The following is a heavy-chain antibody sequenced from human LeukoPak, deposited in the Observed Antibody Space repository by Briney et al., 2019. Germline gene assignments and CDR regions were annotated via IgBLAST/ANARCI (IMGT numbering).Heavy chain of an antibody. Sequence: GRSLRLSCAASGFTFSSYGMHWVRQAPGKGLEWVAVTSYDGSNKYYADSVKGRFTISRDNSKNTLYLQMNSLRAEDTAVYYCARDRAYYDSSGYNPRLDSWGQGTPVTVSS. CDR1: GFTFSSYG. D-gene: IGHD3-22*01. V-gene: IGHV3-30*03. CDR2: TSYDGSNK. J-gene: IGHJ4*02. CDR3: ARDRAYYDSSGYNPRLDS.